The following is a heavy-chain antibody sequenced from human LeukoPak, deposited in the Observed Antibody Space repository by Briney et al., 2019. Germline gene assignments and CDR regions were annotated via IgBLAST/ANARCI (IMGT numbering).Heavy chain of an antibody. J-gene: IGHJ4*02. CDR3: ARDRDTTMVTSFDY. CDR1: GGTLSNYA. Sequence: ASVKVSCTASGGTLSNYAISWVRQAPGQGLEWMGGIIPIFGTANYAQKFQGRVTITADESTSTAYMELSSLRSEDTAVYYCARDRDTTMVTSFDYWGQGTLVTVSS. CDR2: IIPIFGTA. V-gene: IGHV1-69*01. D-gene: IGHD5-18*01.